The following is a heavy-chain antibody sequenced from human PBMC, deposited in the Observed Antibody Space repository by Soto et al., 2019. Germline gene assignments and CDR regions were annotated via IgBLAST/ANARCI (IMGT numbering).Heavy chain of an antibody. CDR3: ARQGFGVLHGLVDV. V-gene: IGHV4-39*01. J-gene: IGHJ6*02. Sequence: SETLSLTCTVSGASITSTSYHWGWFRQPPGKGLEWIGNFYYRGSTYYNPSLRSRVTISVDASKNQFSVKVSSVTATDTAVYYCARQGFGVLHGLVDVWGQGTTVT. CDR2: FYYRGST. D-gene: IGHD3-10*01. CDR1: GASITSTSYH.